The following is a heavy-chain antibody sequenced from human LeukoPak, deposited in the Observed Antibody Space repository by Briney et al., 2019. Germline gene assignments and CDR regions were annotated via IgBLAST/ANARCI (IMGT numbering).Heavy chain of an antibody. CDR3: AMQGVVIRVILVGFHKEAYYFDS. D-gene: IGHD3-22*01. CDR1: GITLSNYC. CDR2: ISDWGGRT. J-gene: IGHJ4*02. V-gene: IGHV3-23*01. Sequence: GGSLRLSCAVSGITLSNYCMIWLRQAPGKGVEWVAGISDWGGRTNYADSVKGRFTISRDNTKNTLYLQMHSLRADDTAVECCAMQGVVIRVILVGFHKEAYYFDSWGQGALVTVSS.